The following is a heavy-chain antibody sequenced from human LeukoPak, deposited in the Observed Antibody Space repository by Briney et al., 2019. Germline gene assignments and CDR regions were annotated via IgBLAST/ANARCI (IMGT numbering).Heavy chain of an antibody. CDR2: INSDGSST. Sequence: PGGSLRLSCAASGFTFSSYWMHWVCQAPGKGLVWVSRINSDGSSTSYADSVKGRFTISRDNAKNTLYLQMNSLRAEDTAVYYCARGNEMATIMRRLHYYYGMDVWGQGTTVTVSS. D-gene: IGHD5-24*01. CDR1: GFTFSSYW. V-gene: IGHV3-74*01. J-gene: IGHJ6*02. CDR3: ARGNEMATIMRRLHYYYGMDV.